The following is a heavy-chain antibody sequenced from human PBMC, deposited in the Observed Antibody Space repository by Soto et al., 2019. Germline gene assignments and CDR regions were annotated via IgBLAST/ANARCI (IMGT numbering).Heavy chain of an antibody. D-gene: IGHD3-3*01. CDR1: RLTFSSFD. Sequence: GGSLRLSFAAPRLTFSSFDMSWVRQAPGKGLEWVSSISGSGDSTYFADSVKGRFTISRDNSKNTVYLQMHSLRPDETAVYYCAKASNHAFWSGYQTPHDAFDIWGQGTMVTV. CDR3: AKASNHAFWSGYQTPHDAFDI. CDR2: ISGSGDST. V-gene: IGHV3-23*01. J-gene: IGHJ3*02.